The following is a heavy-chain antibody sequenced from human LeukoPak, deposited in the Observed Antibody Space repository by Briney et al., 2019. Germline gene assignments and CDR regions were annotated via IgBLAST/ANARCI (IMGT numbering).Heavy chain of an antibody. CDR3: ARDREQWLVIGGYNWFDP. V-gene: IGHV1-8*01. D-gene: IGHD6-19*01. CDR1: GYTFTSYD. J-gene: IGHJ5*02. CDR2: MNPNSGNT. Sequence: GASVKVSCKASGYTFTSYDINWVRQATGQGLEWMGWMNPNSGNTGYAQKFQGRVTMTRNTSISTAYMELSSLRSEDTAVYCCARDREQWLVIGGYNWFDPWGQGTLVTVSS.